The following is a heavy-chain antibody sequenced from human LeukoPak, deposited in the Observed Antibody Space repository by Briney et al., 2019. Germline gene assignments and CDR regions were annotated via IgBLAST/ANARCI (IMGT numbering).Heavy chain of an antibody. CDR1: GGSLSGHY. V-gene: IGHV4-34*01. J-gene: IGHJ6*02. CDR2: IHHSGNT. Sequence: PSETPSLTCAVHGGSLSGHYWNWIRQPPGKGLEWIGQIHHSGNTNYNPSLKSRVTISVDTSKNQFSLKLSSVTAADTAVYYCASRSYSSYYYGMDLWGQGTTVTVSS. CDR3: ASRSYSSYYYGMDL.